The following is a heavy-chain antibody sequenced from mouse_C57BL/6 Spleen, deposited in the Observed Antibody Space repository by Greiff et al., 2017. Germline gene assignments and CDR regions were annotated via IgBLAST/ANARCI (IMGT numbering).Heavy chain of an antibody. V-gene: IGHV5-9-1*02. CDR3: TRARGVVATNYFDY. CDR2: ISSGGDYI. CDR1: GFTFSSYA. Sequence: EVKLVESGEGLVKPGGSLKLSCAASGFTFSSYAMSWVRQTPEKRLEWVAYISSGGDYIYYADTVKGRFTISRDNARNTLYLQMSSLKSEDTAMYYCTRARGVVATNYFDYWGQGTTLTVSS. D-gene: IGHD1-1*01. J-gene: IGHJ2*01.